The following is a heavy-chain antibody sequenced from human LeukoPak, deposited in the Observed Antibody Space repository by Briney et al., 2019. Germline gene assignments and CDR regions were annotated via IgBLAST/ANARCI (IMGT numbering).Heavy chain of an antibody. Sequence: GGSLRLSCAASGFTFSSYAMHWVRQAPGKGLEYVSAINSNGGSTYYANSVKGRFTISRDNSKNTLYLQMGSLRAEDMAVYYCAKAVAEGDYYYYYMDVWGKGTTVTISS. J-gene: IGHJ6*03. CDR3: AKAVAEGDYYYYYMDV. D-gene: IGHD6-19*01. V-gene: IGHV3-64*01. CDR2: INSNGGST. CDR1: GFTFSSYA.